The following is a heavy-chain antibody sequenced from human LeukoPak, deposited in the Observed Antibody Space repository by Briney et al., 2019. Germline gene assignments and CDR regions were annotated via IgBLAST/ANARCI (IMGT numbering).Heavy chain of an antibody. CDR1: GYSINSDYY. V-gene: IGHV4-38-2*01. Sequence: SETLSLTCAVSGYSINSDYYWGWIRQPPGKGLDWIGTIYHSGSTYYNPSLKSRVTISVDTSRNQFSLKLTSVTAADTAVYYCARHASVDGNWPRPLDYWGQGSLVTVSS. CDR2: IYHSGST. D-gene: IGHD6-19*01. CDR3: ARHASVDGNWPRPLDY. J-gene: IGHJ4*02.